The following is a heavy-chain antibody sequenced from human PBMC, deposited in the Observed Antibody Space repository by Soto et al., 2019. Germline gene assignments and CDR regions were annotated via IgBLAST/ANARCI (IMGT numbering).Heavy chain of an antibody. CDR1: GGSFSGYY. V-gene: IGHV4-34*01. Sequence: SETLSLTCAVYGGSFSGYYWSWIRQPPGKGLEWIGEINHSGSTNYNPSLKSRVTISVDTSKNQFSLKLSSVTAADTAVYYCARTNSSGFYFDYWGQGTLVTVSS. CDR3: ARTNSSGFYFDY. J-gene: IGHJ4*02. D-gene: IGHD6-19*01. CDR2: INHSGST.